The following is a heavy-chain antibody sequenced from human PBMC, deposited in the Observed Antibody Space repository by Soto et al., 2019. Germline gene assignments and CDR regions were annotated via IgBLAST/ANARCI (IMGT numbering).Heavy chain of an antibody. CDR1: GYTLTELS. D-gene: IGHD2-2*02. V-gene: IGHV1-24*01. Sequence: ASVKVSCKVSGYTLTELSMHWVRQAPGKGLEWMGGFDPEDGETIYAQKFQGRVTMTEDTSTDTAYMELSSLRAGDTAVYYCVRGGRGYTRDDVFDIWGQGTMVTVSS. J-gene: IGHJ3*02. CDR3: VRGGRGYTRDDVFDI. CDR2: FDPEDGET.